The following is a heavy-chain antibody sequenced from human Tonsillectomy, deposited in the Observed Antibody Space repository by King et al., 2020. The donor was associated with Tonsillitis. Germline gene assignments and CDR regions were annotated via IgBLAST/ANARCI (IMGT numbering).Heavy chain of an antibody. J-gene: IGHJ4*02. CDR3: ARQADYGDYVDC. CDR1: GASISRSDYY. Sequence: LQLQESGPGLVKPSETLSLNCTVSGASISRSDYYWGWIRQSPGKGLEWIGSIYYSGSTYYNPSLKSRVTISIDTSKNQFSLKLGSVTAADAAVYYCARQADYGDYVDCWGQETLVTVSS. V-gene: IGHV4-39*07. CDR2: IYYSGST. D-gene: IGHD4-17*01.